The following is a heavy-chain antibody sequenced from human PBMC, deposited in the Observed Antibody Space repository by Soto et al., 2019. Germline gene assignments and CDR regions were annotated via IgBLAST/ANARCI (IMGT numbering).Heavy chain of an antibody. V-gene: IGHV1-2*02. CDR1: GYTFTGYY. Sequence: ASVKVSCKASGYTFTGYYMHWVRQAPGQGLEWMAWIHPNSGGTNYAQKFQGRVTMTRDTSISTAYMELSRLRSDDTAVYYCARVSIEAAGRVYYYGIDVWGQGTMVTVSS. D-gene: IGHD6-13*01. J-gene: IGHJ6*02. CDR2: IHPNSGGT. CDR3: ARVSIEAAGRVYYYGIDV.